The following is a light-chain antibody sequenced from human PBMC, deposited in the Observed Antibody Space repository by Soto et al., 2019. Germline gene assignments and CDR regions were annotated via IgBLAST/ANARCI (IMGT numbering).Light chain of an antibody. Sequence: EVVLTQSPGTLSLSPGARVTLSCRASQFVSSTYLAWYQQRPGQAPRLLIYGASSRATGIPDRFSGGGSETDFNLTISSLQSEDFAIYYCQQYNIWPPEVTFGPGTKVDIK. CDR1: QFVSSTY. J-gene: IGKJ3*01. CDR2: GAS. V-gene: IGKV3-20*01. CDR3: QQYNIWPPEVT.